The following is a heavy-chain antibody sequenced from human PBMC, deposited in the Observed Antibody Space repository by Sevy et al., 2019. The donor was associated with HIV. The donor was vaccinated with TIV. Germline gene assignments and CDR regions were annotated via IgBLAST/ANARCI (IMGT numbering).Heavy chain of an antibody. CDR1: GGSFSGYY. CDR3: ARARLLYYCCMLYYFDY. Sequence: SETLSLTCAVYGGSFSGYYWSWIRQPPGKGLEWIGEINHSGSTNYNPSLKSRVTISVDTSKNQFSLKLSSVTAADTAVYYCARARLLYYCCMLYYFDYWGQGTWSPSPQ. V-gene: IGHV4-34*01. CDR2: INHSGST. J-gene: IGHJ4*02. D-gene: IGHD2-8*01.